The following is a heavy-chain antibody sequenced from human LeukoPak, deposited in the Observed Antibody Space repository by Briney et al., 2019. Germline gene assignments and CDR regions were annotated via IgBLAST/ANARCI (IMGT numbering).Heavy chain of an antibody. D-gene: IGHD2-2*02. V-gene: IGHV3-48*03. J-gene: IGHJ4*02. CDR3: ARGNCSSSSCYTDFDY. CDR1: GFTFSSYE. Sequence: QAGGSLRLSCAVSGFTFSSYEMNWVRQAPGKGLEWISYISTRGGTIYYADSVKGRFTISRDNAKNSLYLHMNSLRAEDTAVYYCARGNCSSSSCYTDFDYWGQGTLVTVSS. CDR2: ISTRGGTI.